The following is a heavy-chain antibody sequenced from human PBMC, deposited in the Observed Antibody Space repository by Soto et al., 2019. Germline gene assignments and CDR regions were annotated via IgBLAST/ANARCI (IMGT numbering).Heavy chain of an antibody. J-gene: IGHJ5*02. D-gene: IGHD1-26*01. Sequence: EVQRVESGGGLVQPGGSLKLSCAASGFTFSGSAMHWVRQASGKGLEWVGRVGIKAKSYATTYGASVKGRFTISRDDSKNTAFLQMNSLKIEDTAVYYCTKYSGTSSTPAALGQGTLVTVSS. CDR1: GFTFSGSA. CDR3: TKYSGTSSTPAA. CDR2: VGIKAKSYAT. V-gene: IGHV3-73*02.